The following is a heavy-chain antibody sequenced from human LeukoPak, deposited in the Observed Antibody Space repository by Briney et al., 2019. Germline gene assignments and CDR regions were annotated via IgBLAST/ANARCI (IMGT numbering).Heavy chain of an antibody. V-gene: IGHV3-21*01. J-gene: IGHJ5*02. D-gene: IGHD3-10*01. CDR2: ISSSSSYI. CDR3: ARDVPYPGSDNNWFDP. Sequence: PGGSLRLSCAASGFTFSSYSMNWVRQAPGKGLEWVSSISSSSSYIYYADSVKGRFTISRDNAKNSLYLQMNSLRAEDTAVYYCARDVPYPGSDNNWFDPWGQGTLVTVSS. CDR1: GFTFSSYS.